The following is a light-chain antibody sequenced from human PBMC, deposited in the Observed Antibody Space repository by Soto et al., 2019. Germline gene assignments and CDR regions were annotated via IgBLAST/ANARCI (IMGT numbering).Light chain of an antibody. Sequence: EIVLTQSPGTLSLSPGERATLSCRASQSVDSTYLAWYQQRPGQAPRLLIYATSSRAAGVPDRFSGSGSGTDFTLTISRLEPEDFAIYYCQQREDWPRTFGGGTRVEFK. J-gene: IGKJ4*01. V-gene: IGKV3D-20*02. CDR1: QSVDSTY. CDR3: QQREDWPRT. CDR2: ATS.